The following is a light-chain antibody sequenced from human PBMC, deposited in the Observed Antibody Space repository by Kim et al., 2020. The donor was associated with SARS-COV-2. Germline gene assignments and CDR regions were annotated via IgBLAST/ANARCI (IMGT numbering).Light chain of an antibody. CDR1: QSIGRN. CDR3: HQSYDLPLT. J-gene: IGKJ4*01. V-gene: IGKV6-21*01. Sequence: EIVLTQSPDFQSVTPKESVTITCRASQSIGRNLHWYQQKPGQSPKLLINYASQSLSGVPSRFSGSGSGTDFTLTINSLEAEDAATYFCHQSYDLPLTFGGGTKLEIK. CDR2: YAS.